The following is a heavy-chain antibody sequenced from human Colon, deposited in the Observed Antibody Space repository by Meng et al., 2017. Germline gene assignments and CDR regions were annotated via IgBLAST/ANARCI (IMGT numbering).Heavy chain of an antibody. CDR2: INPNTGDT. CDR3: AKVEDNSGLY. V-gene: IGHV1-2*06. D-gene: IGHD3-22*01. CDR1: VYSFTVYY. Sequence: VQLVQSGAEVRKPGASLRVSCQASVYSFTVYYIHWVRQAPGQGLEWMGRINPNTGDTKYAQKFDGRVTMTRDKSIDTAYLDLSRLRADDTAVYYCAKVEDNSGLYWGQGTLVTVSS. J-gene: IGHJ4*02.